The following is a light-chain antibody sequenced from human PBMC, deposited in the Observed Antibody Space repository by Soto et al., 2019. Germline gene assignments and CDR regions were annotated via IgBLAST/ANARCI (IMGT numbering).Light chain of an antibody. CDR1: QTISSS. J-gene: IGKJ1*01. CDR2: AAS. V-gene: IGKV1-9*01. Sequence: GYRNTITCRASQTISSSLNCYRQKPGKAPKLLIYAASTLQSGVPSTFSGSGSGTDFTLTIGSLQPEDFATYYCQQLNSYPRTFGQGTKVDI. CDR3: QQLNSYPRT.